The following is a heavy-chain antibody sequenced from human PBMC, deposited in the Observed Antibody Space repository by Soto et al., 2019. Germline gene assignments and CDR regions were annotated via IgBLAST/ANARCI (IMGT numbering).Heavy chain of an antibody. CDR3: VKDGVDYGSGSFRTFDY. CDR1: GFTFSSYA. D-gene: IGHD3-10*01. J-gene: IGHJ4*02. Sequence: GGSLRLSCSASGFTFSSYAMHWVRQAPGKGLEYVSAISSNGGSTYYADSVKGRFTISRDNSKNTLYLQMSSLGAEDTAVYYCVKDGVDYGSGSFRTFDYWGQGTLVTVSS. CDR2: ISSNGGST. V-gene: IGHV3-64D*08.